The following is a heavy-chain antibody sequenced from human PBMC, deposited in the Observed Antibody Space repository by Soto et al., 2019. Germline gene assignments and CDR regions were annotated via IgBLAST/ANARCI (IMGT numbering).Heavy chain of an antibody. Sequence: QVQLVQSGAEVKKPGASVKVSCKASGYTFTSYAMQWVRQAPGKRLEWMGWINAGNGNIKYSQKFQGRVTITRDTSARTAYIELSSLRSEDTTVYYCARDLGGWTDYWGQGTLVTVSS. CDR3: ARDLGGWTDY. CDR1: GYTFTSYA. V-gene: IGHV1-3*01. D-gene: IGHD6-19*01. J-gene: IGHJ4*02. CDR2: INAGNGNI.